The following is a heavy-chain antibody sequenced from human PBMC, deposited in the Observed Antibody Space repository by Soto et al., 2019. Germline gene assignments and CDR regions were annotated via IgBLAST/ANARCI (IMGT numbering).Heavy chain of an antibody. J-gene: IGHJ5*02. CDR1: GFTFSSYE. CDR2: ISSSGSTI. Sequence: LRLSCAASGFTFSSYEMNWVRQAPGKGLEWVSYISSSGSTIYYADSVKGRFTISRDNAKNSLYLQMNSLRAEDTAVYYCARDLRSYDFWSGYTTWGQGTLVTVSS. D-gene: IGHD3-3*01. CDR3: ARDLRSYDFWSGYTT. V-gene: IGHV3-48*03.